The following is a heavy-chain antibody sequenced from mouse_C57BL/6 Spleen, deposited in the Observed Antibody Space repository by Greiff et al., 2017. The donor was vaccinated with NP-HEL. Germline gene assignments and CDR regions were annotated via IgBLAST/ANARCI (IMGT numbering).Heavy chain of an antibody. D-gene: IGHD2-4*01. Sequence: VKLQQPGAELVKPGASVKMSCKASGYTFTSYWITWVKQRPGQGLEWIGDIYPGSGSTNYNEKFKSKATLTVDTSSSTAYMQLSSLTSEDSAVYYCARRDYDGDGFDYWGQGTTLTVSS. CDR1: GYTFTSYW. CDR3: ARRDYDGDGFDY. V-gene: IGHV1-55*01. J-gene: IGHJ2*01. CDR2: IYPGSGST.